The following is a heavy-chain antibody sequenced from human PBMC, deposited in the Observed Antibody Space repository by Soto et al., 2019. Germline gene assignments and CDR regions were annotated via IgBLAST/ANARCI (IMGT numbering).Heavy chain of an antibody. CDR2: IDPSDSYT. J-gene: IGHJ6*02. CDR3: ARQPHYYYYGMDV. V-gene: IGHV5-10-1*01. CDR1: VYSFTSYW. Sequence: LKISFKGSVYSFTSYWISWVRQMPGKGLEWMGRIDPSDSYTNYSPSFQGHVTISADKSISTAYLQWSSLKASDTAMYYCARQPHYYYYGMDVWGQGTTVTVSS.